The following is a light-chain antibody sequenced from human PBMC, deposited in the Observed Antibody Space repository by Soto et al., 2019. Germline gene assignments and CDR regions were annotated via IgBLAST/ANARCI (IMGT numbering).Light chain of an antibody. CDR1: QSVSNY. V-gene: IGKV3-20*01. Sequence: EIVLTQSPGTLSLSPGERDTLSCRARQSVSNYLAWYQQKPGQAPRLLIYGASSRATGIPDRFSGSGSGTDFTLTISRLEPEDFAVYYCQQYGGSPQTFGQGTKVDI. J-gene: IGKJ1*01. CDR2: GAS. CDR3: QQYGGSPQT.